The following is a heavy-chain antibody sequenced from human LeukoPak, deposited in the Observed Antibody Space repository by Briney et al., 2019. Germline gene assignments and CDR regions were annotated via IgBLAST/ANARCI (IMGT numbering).Heavy chain of an antibody. D-gene: IGHD5-12*01. Sequence: GGSLRLSCAASGFTFDDYAMHWVRQAPGKGLEWVSGISWNSGSIGYADSVKGRFTISRDNAKNSLYLQMNSLRAEDTALYYCAKGGLRFNYYYYGMDVWGQGTTVTVSS. CDR2: ISWNSGSI. CDR1: GFTFDDYA. V-gene: IGHV3-9*01. J-gene: IGHJ6*02. CDR3: AKGGLRFNYYYYGMDV.